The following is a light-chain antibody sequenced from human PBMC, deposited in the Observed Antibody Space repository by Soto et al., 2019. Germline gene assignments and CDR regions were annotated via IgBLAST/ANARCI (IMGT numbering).Light chain of an antibody. J-gene: IGKJ2*02. V-gene: IGKV3-20*01. CDR1: QSLTWNY. Sequence: EVVLTQSPGTLSLSPGDRATLYCRASQSLTWNYLAWYQSKPGQPPRLLVYGVSARATGVPDRFSGRGSGTDFTLTISRLESEDFAVYCCQQYDVPLCTFGQGTKLEIK. CDR2: GVS. CDR3: QQYDVPLCT.